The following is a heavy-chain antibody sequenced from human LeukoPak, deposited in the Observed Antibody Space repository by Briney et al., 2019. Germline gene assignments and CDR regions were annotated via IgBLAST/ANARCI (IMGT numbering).Heavy chain of an antibody. CDR1: GFTVSSNY. V-gene: IGHV3-66*01. Sequence: GGSLRLSCAASGFTVSSNYMSWVRQAPGKGLEWVSVIYSGGSTYYADSVKGRFTISRDNSKNTLYLQMTSLRAEDTAVYYCASGTVTPREAYAFDIWGQGTMVTVSS. J-gene: IGHJ3*02. CDR2: IYSGGST. D-gene: IGHD4-17*01. CDR3: ASGTVTPREAYAFDI.